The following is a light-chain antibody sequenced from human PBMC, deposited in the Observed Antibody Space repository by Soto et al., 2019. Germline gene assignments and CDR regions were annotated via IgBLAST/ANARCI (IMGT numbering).Light chain of an antibody. CDR1: PSVSGT. J-gene: IGKJ4*01. V-gene: IGKV3-15*01. CDR3: QHYNNWTLT. CDR2: GAS. Sequence: EIVMTQSPATLSVSPGERATLSCRASPSVSGTLAWYQQKPGQPPRLLIYGASTRATGIPARFSGSGSGTEFTLTISSLQSEDFAVYYCQHYNNWTLTFGGGTKVEIK.